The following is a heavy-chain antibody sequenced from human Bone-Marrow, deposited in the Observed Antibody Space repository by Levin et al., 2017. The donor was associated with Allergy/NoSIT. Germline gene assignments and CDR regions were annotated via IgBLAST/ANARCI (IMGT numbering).Heavy chain of an antibody. J-gene: IGHJ4*02. Sequence: SETLSLTCTVSAASVTSQYWNWIRQHPGKGLEWIGSIYHSGGTDYNPSLKSRVTISVDTSKNQFSLRLSSVTAADTAVYYCARSLTDPYFDYVWGTYRRPWYFDYWGRGILVAVSS. CDR3: ARSLTDPYFDYVWGTYRRPWYFDY. CDR1: AASVTSQY. CDR2: IYHSGGT. V-gene: IGHV4-59*02. D-gene: IGHD3-16*02.